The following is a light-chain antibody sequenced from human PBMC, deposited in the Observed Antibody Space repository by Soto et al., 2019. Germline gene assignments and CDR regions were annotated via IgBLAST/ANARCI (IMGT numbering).Light chain of an antibody. Sequence: QSVLTQPPSPSATPGQRVTISCSGSSSNIGSNTVIWYQQLPGTAPKLLIYNNDQRPSGVPDRISGSKSGTSASLAIGGLQSEDEADYYCAAWDDSLNGFYVFGTGTKVTVL. CDR1: SSNIGSNT. CDR3: AAWDDSLNGFYV. J-gene: IGLJ1*01. CDR2: NND. V-gene: IGLV1-44*01.